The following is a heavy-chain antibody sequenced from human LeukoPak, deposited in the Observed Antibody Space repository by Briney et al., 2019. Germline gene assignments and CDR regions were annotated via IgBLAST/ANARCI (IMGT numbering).Heavy chain of an antibody. CDR1: GFTFSDYF. V-gene: IGHV3-11*01. D-gene: IGHD3-3*01. J-gene: IGHJ6*02. CDR3: ARVDGGHRESFGVFLIAELPGYYGMDV. CDR2: ISSIGTTI. Sequence: GGSLRLSCAASGFTFSDYFMTWLRQAPGKGLEWVSYISSIGTTIHYAHPVKGRFTISRNNAKNSLYVQMNSLRAEDTAVYYCARVDGGHRESFGVFLIAELPGYYGMDVWGQGTTVTVSS.